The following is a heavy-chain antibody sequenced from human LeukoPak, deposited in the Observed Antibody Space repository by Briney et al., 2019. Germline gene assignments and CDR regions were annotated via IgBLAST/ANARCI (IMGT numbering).Heavy chain of an antibody. Sequence: PGGSLRLSCAASGFTFSSSAMDWARQVPGKGLELVSSSGTSGDTYYADSVKGRFTISRDDSKNTLYLQMTSLRAEATAAYYCAKKTPGTYPFDYWGQGTLVTVSP. CDR3: AKKTPGTYPFDY. V-gene: IGHV3-23*01. J-gene: IGHJ4*02. D-gene: IGHD6-13*01. CDR1: GFTFSSSA. CDR2: SGTSGDT.